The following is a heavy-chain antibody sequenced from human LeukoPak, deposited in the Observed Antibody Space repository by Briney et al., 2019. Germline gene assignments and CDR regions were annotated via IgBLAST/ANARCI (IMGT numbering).Heavy chain of an antibody. Sequence: PSETLSLTCTVSGDSISLYYWSWIRQPPGKGLEWIGYIYYSGSTNYNPSLKSRVTISVDTSKNQFSLKLSSVTAADTAVYYCARDSSGFYYYGMDVWGQGTTVTVSS. D-gene: IGHD6-19*01. CDR1: GDSISLYY. CDR2: IYYSGST. CDR3: ARDSSGFYYYGMDV. V-gene: IGHV4-59*01. J-gene: IGHJ6*02.